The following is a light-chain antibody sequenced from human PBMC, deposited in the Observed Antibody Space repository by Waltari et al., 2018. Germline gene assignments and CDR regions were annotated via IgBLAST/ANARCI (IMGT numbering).Light chain of an antibody. V-gene: IGKV3-15*01. CDR2: DAS. Sequence: EIVMTQSPATLSVSPGETATLSCRASQSVSSNVAWYQKKPGQAPRLLIYDASTRATSIPAKFRGSGSGTEFTLTISSLQSEDFALYYCQQYNRWPPITFGHGTRLEIK. CDR1: QSVSSN. J-gene: IGKJ5*01. CDR3: QQYNRWPPIT.